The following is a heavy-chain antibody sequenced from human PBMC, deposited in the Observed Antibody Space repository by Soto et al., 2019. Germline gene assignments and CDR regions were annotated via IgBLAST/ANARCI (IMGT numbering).Heavy chain of an antibody. J-gene: IGHJ4*02. D-gene: IGHD3-3*01. CDR1: GFTFSDYY. Sequence: GGSLRLSCAASGFTFSDYYMSWIRQAPGKGLEWVSYISSSGSTIYYADSVKGRFTISRDNARNSLYLQMNSLRAEDTAVYYCARALDFWSGYLPDWGQGTLVTVSS. V-gene: IGHV3-11*01. CDR2: ISSSGSTI. CDR3: ARALDFWSGYLPD.